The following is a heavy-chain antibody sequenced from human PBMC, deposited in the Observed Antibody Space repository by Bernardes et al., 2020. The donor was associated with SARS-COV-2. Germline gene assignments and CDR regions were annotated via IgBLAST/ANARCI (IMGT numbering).Heavy chain of an antibody. Sequence: GGSLRLSCAASGFTFRDYTMHWVRQAPGKGLEWVAVIWHDGSREYYVDSVKGRFAISRDNSNNTLYLQMNNLRVEDTALYRCATEDGEWFESWGQGTLVTVSS. CDR3: ATEDGEWFES. CDR1: GFTFRDYT. V-gene: IGHV3-33*01. D-gene: IGHD4-17*01. J-gene: IGHJ5*01. CDR2: IWHDGSRE.